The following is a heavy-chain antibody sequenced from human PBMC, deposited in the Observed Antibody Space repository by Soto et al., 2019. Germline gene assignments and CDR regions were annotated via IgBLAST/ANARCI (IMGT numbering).Heavy chain of an antibody. Sequence: PXETLSLTCTVSGGSISSGDYYGRWIRQPPGKGLEWIGYIYYSGSTYYNPSLKSRVTISVDTSKNQFSLKLSSVTAADTAVYYCARGEHSSSSRYGMDVWGQGTTVTVSS. CDR1: GGSISSGDYY. J-gene: IGHJ6*02. D-gene: IGHD6-6*01. V-gene: IGHV4-30-4*01. CDR3: ARGEHSSSSRYGMDV. CDR2: IYYSGST.